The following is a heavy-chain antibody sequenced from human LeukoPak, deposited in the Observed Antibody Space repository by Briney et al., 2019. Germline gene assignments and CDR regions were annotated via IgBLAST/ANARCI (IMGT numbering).Heavy chain of an antibody. Sequence: GESLKISCKISGYRLTNNWIGWVRQVPGKGLEWMGLIYPGDSDTRYSPSFQGQVTFSVDASISTAYLQLSGLRVSDTAIYYCVRFGLTSSLDYWGQGTLVTVSS. D-gene: IGHD6-13*01. CDR2: IYPGDSDT. J-gene: IGHJ4*02. CDR1: GYRLTNNW. V-gene: IGHV5-51*01. CDR3: VRFGLTSSLDY.